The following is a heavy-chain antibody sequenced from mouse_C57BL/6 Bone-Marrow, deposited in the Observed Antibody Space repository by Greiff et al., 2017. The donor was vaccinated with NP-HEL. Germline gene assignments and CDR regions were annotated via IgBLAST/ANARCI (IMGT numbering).Heavy chain of an antibody. CDR2: IAPANTNT. CDR1: GFNIKDSY. V-gene: IGHV14-3*02. Sequence: VQLLQSGADLVKPGASLKLSCTASGFNIKDSYIHWVKQRPEQGLEWIGRIAPANTNTKYDPKFRGTATISADTSSNTPYLQLNRLTSEDTAVYYWERREGYAYDVYYCMDYGGQGTSVTVSA. D-gene: IGHD2-2*01. J-gene: IGHJ4*01. CDR3: ERREGYAYDVYYCMDY.